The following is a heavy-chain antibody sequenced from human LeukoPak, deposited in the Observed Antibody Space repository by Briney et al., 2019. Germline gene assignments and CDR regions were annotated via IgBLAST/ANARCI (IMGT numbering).Heavy chain of an antibody. CDR3: ARVYSSGWPAYYYYGMDV. Sequence: SETLSLTCAVYGGCFSDYYWRWIRQPAARELERMGEINHSGSTNHHPPLKSRVTISVDTSKNQFSLKLSSVTAADTAVYYCARVYSSGWPAYYYYGMDVWGQGTTVTVSS. J-gene: IGHJ6*02. V-gene: IGHV4-34*01. D-gene: IGHD6-19*01. CDR2: INHSGST. CDR1: GGCFSDYY.